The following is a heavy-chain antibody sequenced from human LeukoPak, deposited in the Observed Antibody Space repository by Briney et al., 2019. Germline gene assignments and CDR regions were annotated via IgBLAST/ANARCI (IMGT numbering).Heavy chain of an antibody. V-gene: IGHV1-2*02. Sequence: GASVKVSCKASGDTFTDYYMHWVRQAPGQGLEWMGWINPNSGGTIYAQKFQGRVTVTRDTSITTAYMELDRLRFDDTAVYYCARGGRKIAGNDAFDIWGQGTMVTVSS. CDR3: ARGGRKIAGNDAFDI. CDR2: INPNSGGT. D-gene: IGHD3-10*01. J-gene: IGHJ3*02. CDR1: GDTFTDYY.